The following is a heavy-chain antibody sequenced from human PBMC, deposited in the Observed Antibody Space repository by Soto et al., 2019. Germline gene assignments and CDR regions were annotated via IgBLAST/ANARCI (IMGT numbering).Heavy chain of an antibody. D-gene: IGHD3-22*01. CDR2: IYYTGGT. Sequence: SETLSLTCAVSGGSISSGTFSRTWIRQPPGKGLEFIGSIYYTGGTYYNPSLKSRVTISLDRSKNQFSLNLSSVAAADTAMYYCARATFFRKGYYDDTDYYFFDYWGQGTLVTVSS. V-gene: IGHV4-30-2*01. J-gene: IGHJ4*02. CDR3: ARATFFRKGYYDDTDYYFFDY. CDR1: GGSISSGTFS.